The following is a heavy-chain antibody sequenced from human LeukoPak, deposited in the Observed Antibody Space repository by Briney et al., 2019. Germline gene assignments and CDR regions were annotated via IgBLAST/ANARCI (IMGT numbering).Heavy chain of an antibody. CDR2: ISGSGGST. D-gene: IGHD2-2*01. CDR3: TRDQRKYCSRTTCFVFDI. Sequence: GGSLRLSCAASGFTFSSYAMSWVRQAPGKGLEWVSTISGSGGSTYYADSVKGRFAVSRDNSKKTLYLQLNSLRAEDTAVYYCTRDQRKYCSRTTCFVFDIWGQGTVVSVSS. J-gene: IGHJ3*02. CDR1: GFTFSSYA. V-gene: IGHV3-23*01.